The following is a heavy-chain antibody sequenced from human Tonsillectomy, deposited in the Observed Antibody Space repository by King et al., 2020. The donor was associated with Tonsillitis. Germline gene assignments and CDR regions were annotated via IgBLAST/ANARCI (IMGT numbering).Heavy chain of an antibody. J-gene: IGHJ4*02. Sequence: VQLVESGGGLVQPGGSLRLSCAASGFPFSSSAMTWVRQAPGKGLEWVSGISGRGGRTNYADSVKGRFTISRDNSKNTLYLQMNILGAEDTALYYCAKVVSTAMVYYFDYWGQGTLVTVSS. D-gene: IGHD5-18*01. CDR1: GFPFSSSA. V-gene: IGHV3-23*04. CDR2: ISGRGGRT. CDR3: AKVVSTAMVYYFDY.